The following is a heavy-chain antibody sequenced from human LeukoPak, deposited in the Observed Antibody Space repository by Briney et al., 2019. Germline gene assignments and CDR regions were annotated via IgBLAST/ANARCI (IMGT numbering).Heavy chain of an antibody. D-gene: IGHD5-12*01. Sequence: PGGSLRLSCAASRFTFSSYGMHWVRQAPGKGLEWVAFIRYDGSNKYYADSVKGRFNISRDNSKNTLYLQMNSLRAEDTAVYYCAKQAWIGNYYYDYMDVWGKGTTVTISS. J-gene: IGHJ6*03. CDR1: RFTFSSYG. CDR3: AKQAWIGNYYYDYMDV. CDR2: IRYDGSNK. V-gene: IGHV3-30*02.